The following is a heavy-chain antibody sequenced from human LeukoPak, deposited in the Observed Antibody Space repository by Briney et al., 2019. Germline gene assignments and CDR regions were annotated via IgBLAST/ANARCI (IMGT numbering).Heavy chain of an antibody. Sequence: GGSLRLSCTASGLSLNSYAMSWVRQVPGKGLEWVSALSSSDDGKWYADSVKGRFTISRDNSKNTLYLQMNSLRAEDTAVYYCARAIAVAGRFDSWGQGTLVTVSS. CDR2: LSSSDDGK. V-gene: IGHV3-23*01. CDR3: ARAIAVAGRFDS. J-gene: IGHJ4*02. D-gene: IGHD6-19*01. CDR1: GLSLNSYA.